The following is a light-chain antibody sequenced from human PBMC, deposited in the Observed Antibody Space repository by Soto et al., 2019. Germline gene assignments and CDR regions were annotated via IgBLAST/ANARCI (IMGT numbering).Light chain of an antibody. J-gene: IGLJ2*01. Sequence: QSALTQPASVSGSPGQSFTISCTGTSSDVGAYHSVSWYQQHPGKAPKLIIFDVSNRPSGVSNRFSGSKSGNTASLTISGLQAEDEADYYCSSYPSSETHVLFGGGTKLTVL. V-gene: IGLV2-14*03. CDR3: SSYPSSETHVL. CDR1: SSDVGAYHS. CDR2: DVS.